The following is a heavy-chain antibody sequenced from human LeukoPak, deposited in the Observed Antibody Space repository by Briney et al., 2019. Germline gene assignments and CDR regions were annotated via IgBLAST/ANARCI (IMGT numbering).Heavy chain of an antibody. CDR1: GGSFSGYY. D-gene: IGHD3-3*01. CDR2: INHSGST. J-gene: IGHJ4*02. V-gene: IGHV4-34*01. Sequence: SETLSLTCAVYGGSFSGYYWSWIRQPPGKGLEWIGEINHSGSTNYNPSLKSRVTISVDTSKNQFSLKLSSVTAADTAVYYCAHIGGYYDFWSGYGYWGQGTLVTVSS. CDR3: AHIGGYYDFWSGYGY.